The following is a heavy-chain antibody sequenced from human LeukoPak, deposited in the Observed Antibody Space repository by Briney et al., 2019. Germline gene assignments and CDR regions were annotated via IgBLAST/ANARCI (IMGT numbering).Heavy chain of an antibody. V-gene: IGHV3-53*01. CDR3: ARDLHGSHFH. J-gene: IGHJ4*02. CDR2: IYSGGST. Sequence: RRSLRLSCAASGFTVSSSYMSWVRQAPGKGLEWVSVIYSGGSTYYADSVKGRFTISRDNSKNTLYLQMNSLRAEDTAVYYCARDLHGSHFHWGQGTLVTVSS. D-gene: IGHD1-26*01. CDR1: GFTVSSSY.